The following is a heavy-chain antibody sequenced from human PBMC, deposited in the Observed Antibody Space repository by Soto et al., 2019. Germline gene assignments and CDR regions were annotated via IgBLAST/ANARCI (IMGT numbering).Heavy chain of an antibody. CDR2: IYHSGRT. CDR3: ARAIYYYDSNDYTWHFDS. Sequence: PSETLSLTCAVSGYSISDGYDSGWIRQPPGKGLEWIGSIYHSGRTYYNPSLKSRVTISVDTSKNQFSLKLSSVTAADTAVHYCARAIYYYDSNDYTWHFDSWGQGTLVTVSS. CDR1: GYSISDGYD. V-gene: IGHV4-38-2*01. D-gene: IGHD3-22*01. J-gene: IGHJ4*02.